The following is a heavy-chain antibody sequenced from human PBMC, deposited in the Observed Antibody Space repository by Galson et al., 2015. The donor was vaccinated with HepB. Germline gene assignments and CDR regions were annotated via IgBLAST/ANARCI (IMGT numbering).Heavy chain of an antibody. J-gene: IGHJ4*02. D-gene: IGHD3-22*01. Sequence: SLRLSCAASGFTLSSYAMRWVRQAPGKGLEWVSTTSGDGHRTYYADSVKGRFTVSRDNSKNTVYLQMNSLRAEDTAIYYCAKGRSSGYCYFDDWGQGTLVTVSS. CDR3: AKGRSSGYCYFDD. V-gene: IGHV3-23*01. CDR1: GFTLSSYA. CDR2: TSGDGHRT.